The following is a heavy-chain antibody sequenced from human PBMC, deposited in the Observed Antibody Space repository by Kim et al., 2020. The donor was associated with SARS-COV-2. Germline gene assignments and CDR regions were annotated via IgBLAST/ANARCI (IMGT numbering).Heavy chain of an antibody. CDR3: ATDFTMVRGVSPFCAFDI. Sequence: ASVKVSCKVSGYTLTELSMHWVRQAPGKGLEWMGGFDPEDGETIYAQKFQGRVTMTEDTSTDTAYMELSSLRSEDTAVYYCATDFTMVRGVSPFCAFDIWGQGTMVTVSS. V-gene: IGHV1-24*01. CDR2: FDPEDGET. D-gene: IGHD3-10*01. CDR1: GYTLTELS. J-gene: IGHJ3*02.